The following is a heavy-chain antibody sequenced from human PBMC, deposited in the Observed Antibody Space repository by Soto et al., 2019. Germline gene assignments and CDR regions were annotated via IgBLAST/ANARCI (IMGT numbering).Heavy chain of an antibody. J-gene: IGHJ1*01. CDR1: GGSISSSSYY. Sequence: QLQLQESGPGLVKPSETLSLTCTVSGGSISSSSYYWGWIRQPPGKGLEWIGSIYYSGSTYYNPSLKSRVTISVATSKHQFSLKLSSVTAADTAVYYCATVWLGESQHWGQGTLVTVSS. V-gene: IGHV4-39*01. D-gene: IGHD3-10*01. CDR2: IYYSGST. CDR3: ATVWLGESQH.